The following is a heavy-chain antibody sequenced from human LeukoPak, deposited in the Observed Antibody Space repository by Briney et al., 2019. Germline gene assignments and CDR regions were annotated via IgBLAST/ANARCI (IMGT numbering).Heavy chain of an antibody. CDR1: GGSISSSSYY. V-gene: IGHV4-39*01. CDR2: IYYSGST. CDR3: ATPSSSWYRADYFDY. J-gene: IGHJ4*02. D-gene: IGHD6-13*01. Sequence: SETLSLTCTVSGGSISSSSYYWGWIRQPPGKGLEWIGSIYYSGSTYYNPSLKSRVTISVDTSKNQFSLKLSSVTAADTAVYYYATPSSSWYRADYFDYWGQGTLVTVSS.